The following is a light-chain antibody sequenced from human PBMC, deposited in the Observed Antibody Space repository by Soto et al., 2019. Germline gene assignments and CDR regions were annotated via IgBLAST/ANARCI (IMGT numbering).Light chain of an antibody. V-gene: IGKV1-5*01. CDR3: QQYYSYPIT. CDR1: QTISSW. CDR2: AAS. J-gene: IGKJ5*01. Sequence: DIQMTQSPSTLSGSVGDRVTITCRASQTISSWLAWYQQKPGKAPKLLIYAASTLQSGVPSRFSGSGSGTDFTLTISCLQSEDFATYCCQQYYSYPITFGQGTRLEI.